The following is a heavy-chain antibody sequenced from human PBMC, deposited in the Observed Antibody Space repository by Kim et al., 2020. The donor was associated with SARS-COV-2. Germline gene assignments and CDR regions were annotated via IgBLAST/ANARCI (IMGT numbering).Heavy chain of an antibody. CDR3: AKDLIGGLPDYFDY. V-gene: IGHV3-23*01. D-gene: IGHD3-16*01. Sequence: PDSGKGGFPISRDDSSNTLYLQMDSLRAEDTAIYYCAKDLIGGLPDYFDYWGQGTLVTVSS. J-gene: IGHJ4*02.